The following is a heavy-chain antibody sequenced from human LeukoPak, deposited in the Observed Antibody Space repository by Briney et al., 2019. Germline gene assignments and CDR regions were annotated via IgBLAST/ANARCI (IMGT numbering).Heavy chain of an antibody. V-gene: IGHV3-21*01. D-gene: IGHD4-23*01. CDR3: ARDRVASGYSLSAFDY. CDR2: ISSSSYI. Sequence: GGSLRLSCAASGFTFSSYSLNWVRQAPGRGLEWVSSISSSSYIYYADSIKGQFTISRNNAKNSLYLLMNSLRAEDTAMYYCARDRVASGYSLSAFDYWGQGTLVTVSS. CDR1: GFTFSSYS. J-gene: IGHJ4*02.